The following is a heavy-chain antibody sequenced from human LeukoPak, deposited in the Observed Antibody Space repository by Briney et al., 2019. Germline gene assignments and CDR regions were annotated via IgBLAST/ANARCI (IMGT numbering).Heavy chain of an antibody. CDR3: ARRNSVTQGLDN. D-gene: IGHD5/OR15-5a*01. V-gene: IGHV3-72*01. CDR1: GFTFIDHY. J-gene: IGHJ4*02. CDR2: IRNKANSYTT. Sequence: PGGSLRLSCAASGFTFIDHYMDWVRQAPGKGLEWIGRIRNKANSYTTEYAASVKGRFTVSRDDSNNSLFLQMNSQESEDTAVYYCARRNSVTQGLDNWGQGTLVTVSS.